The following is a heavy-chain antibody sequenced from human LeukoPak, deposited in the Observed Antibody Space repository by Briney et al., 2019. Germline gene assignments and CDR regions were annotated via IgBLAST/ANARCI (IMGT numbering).Heavy chain of an antibody. CDR2: ISSSGNAI. Sequence: AGGSLRLSCAASGFPFSSYEMNWVRQAPGEGLECVSYISSSGNAIYYADSVKRRFTVSRDKSKNTLYLQMNSLRAEDTAIYYCAKEAVTYYFDSWGQGILVTVSS. V-gene: IGHV3-48*03. J-gene: IGHJ4*02. CDR1: GFPFSSYE. CDR3: AKEAVTYYFDS. D-gene: IGHD6-25*01.